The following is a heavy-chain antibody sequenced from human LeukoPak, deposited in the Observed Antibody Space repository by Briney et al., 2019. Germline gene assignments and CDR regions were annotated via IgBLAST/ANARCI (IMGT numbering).Heavy chain of an antibody. CDR3: ARDSGGYSSSWFDY. Sequence: GSLGLSCSASWFPVRNNYISRGRQGPGRGLGGVSVIYSGGSTYYADSVKGRFTISRDNSKNTLYLQMNSLRAEDTAVYYCARDSGGYSSSWFDYWGQGTLVTVSS. D-gene: IGHD6-13*01. CDR2: IYSGGST. V-gene: IGHV3-66*01. CDR1: WFPVRNNY. J-gene: IGHJ4*02.